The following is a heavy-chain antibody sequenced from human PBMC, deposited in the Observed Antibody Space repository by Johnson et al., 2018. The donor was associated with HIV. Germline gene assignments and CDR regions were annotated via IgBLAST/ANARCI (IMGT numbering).Heavy chain of an antibody. V-gene: IGHV3-64*01. D-gene: IGHD5-24*01. J-gene: IGHJ3*02. CDR1: GFTFSSYA. CDR3: ARDRWLQIGAFDI. Sequence: VQLVESGGGLVQPGGSLRLSCAASGFTFSSYAMHWVRQAPGKGLEYVSAISSNGGSTYYANSVKGRFTISRDNAKNSLHLQMNSLRAEDTAVYYCARDRWLQIGAFDIWGQGTMVTVSS. CDR2: ISSNGGST.